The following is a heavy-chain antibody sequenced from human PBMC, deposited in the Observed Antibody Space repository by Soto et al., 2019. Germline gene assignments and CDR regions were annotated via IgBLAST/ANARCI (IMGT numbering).Heavy chain of an antibody. Sequence: ASVKVSCKASGYTFTSYAMHWVRQAPGQRLEWMGWINAGNGNTKYSQKFQGRVTITRDTSASTAYMELSSLRSEDTAVYYCASDHSLPRGIAAAGKSVPSYWGQGTLVTVSS. CDR3: ASDHSLPRGIAAAGKSVPSY. D-gene: IGHD6-13*01. CDR1: GYTFTSYA. J-gene: IGHJ4*02. CDR2: INAGNGNT. V-gene: IGHV1-3*01.